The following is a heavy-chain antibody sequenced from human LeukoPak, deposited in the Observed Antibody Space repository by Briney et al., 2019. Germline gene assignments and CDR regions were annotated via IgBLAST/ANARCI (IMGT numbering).Heavy chain of an antibody. J-gene: IGHJ6*02. CDR1: GFTFSSYD. V-gene: IGHV3-13*01. Sequence: GGSLRLSCAASGFTFSSYDMHWVRQATGKGLEWVSAIGTAGDTYYPGSVKGRFTISRENAKNSLYLQMNSLRAEDTAVYYCAREGWQQLGAYGMDVWGQGTTVTVPS. D-gene: IGHD6-13*01. CDR3: AREGWQQLGAYGMDV. CDR2: IGTAGDT.